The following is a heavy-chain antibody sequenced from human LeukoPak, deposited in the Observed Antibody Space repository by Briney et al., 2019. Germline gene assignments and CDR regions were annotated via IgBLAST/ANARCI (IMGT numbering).Heavy chain of an antibody. CDR3: ARDRGGGHMDV. J-gene: IGHJ6*03. CDR1: GFTFSTYN. CDR2: IDTTGDT. V-gene: IGHV3-13*01. D-gene: IGHD2-15*01. Sequence: PGGSLRLSCAASGFTFSTYNMHWVRQATGKGLEWVSAIDTTGDTYYPDSVKGRFTISRENAKNSLYLQMNSLRAGDTAVYYCARDRGGGHMDVWGKGTTVTISS.